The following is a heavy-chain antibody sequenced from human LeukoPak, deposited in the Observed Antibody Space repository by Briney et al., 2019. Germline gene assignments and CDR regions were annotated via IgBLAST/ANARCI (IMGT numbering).Heavy chain of an antibody. D-gene: IGHD6-19*01. CDR2: ISGYNGDT. CDR3: ASQYSSGHFTNYFDS. J-gene: IGHJ4*02. CDR1: GYTFTAYY. Sequence: ASVKVSCKASGYTFTAYYMHWVRQAPGQGLEWMGWISGYNGDTKYAQKFQGRVTTTRDRSTSTVYMELRSLRSDDTAVYYCASQYSSGHFTNYFDSWGQGTPVTVSS. V-gene: IGHV1-18*04.